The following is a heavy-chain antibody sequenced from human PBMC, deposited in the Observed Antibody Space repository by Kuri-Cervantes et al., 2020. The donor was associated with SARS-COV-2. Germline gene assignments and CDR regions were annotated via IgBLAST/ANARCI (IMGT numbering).Heavy chain of an antibody. CDR1: GYSFTSYW. Sequence: GGSLRLPCKGSGYSFTSYWIGWVRQMPGKGLEWMGIIYPGDSDTRYSPSFQGQVTISADKSISTAYLQWSSLKASDTAMYYCARSAAPNASDIWGQGTMVTVSS. CDR2: IYPGDSDT. V-gene: IGHV5-51*01. J-gene: IGHJ3*02. D-gene: IGHD6-25*01. CDR3: ARSAAPNASDI.